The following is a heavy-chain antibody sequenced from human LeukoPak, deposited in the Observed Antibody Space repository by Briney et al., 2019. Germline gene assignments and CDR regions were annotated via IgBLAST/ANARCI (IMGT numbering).Heavy chain of an antibody. CDR1: GFSFSSYW. V-gene: IGHV3-7*01. D-gene: IGHD4-17*01. CDR2: IKQDGSEK. Sequence: GGSLRLSCAASGFSFSSYWMSWVRQAPGKGLEWVANIKQDGSEKYYVDSVRGRFTISRDNAKNSLSLQVNSLRAEDTAVYYCARATTVTTYLDYWGQGTLVTVSS. J-gene: IGHJ4*02. CDR3: ARATTVTTYLDY.